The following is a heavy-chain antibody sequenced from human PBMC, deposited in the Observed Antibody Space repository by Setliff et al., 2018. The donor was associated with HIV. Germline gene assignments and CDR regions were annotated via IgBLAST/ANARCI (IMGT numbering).Heavy chain of an antibody. D-gene: IGHD1-20*01. V-gene: IGHV3-33*06. J-gene: IGHJ6*03. CDR3: AKDLGIKVVRAASFSIFHMDV. CDR1: GFPFSHYN. CDR2: IWFDGTKK. Sequence: PGGSLRLSCAGSGFPFSHYNVHWVRQAPGKGLEWLAVIWFDGTKKYYGDSVKGRFTVSRDNPKNTVYLEMNSLRADDTATYYCAKDLGIKVVRAASFSIFHMDVWGKGTAVTVSS.